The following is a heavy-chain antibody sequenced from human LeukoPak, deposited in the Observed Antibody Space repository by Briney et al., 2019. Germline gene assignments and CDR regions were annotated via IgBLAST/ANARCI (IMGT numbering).Heavy chain of an antibody. Sequence: GGSLRLSCEASDSTLTSYALSWVRQAPGKGLEWVSAIGASGANTYYADSVKGRFTMSRDNSKNTLWLRMNSLRADDTAVYYCXXXXXXXNYDYFDYWGQGTLVTVSS. CDR3: XXXXXXXNYDYFDY. CDR2: IGASGANT. J-gene: IGHJ4*02. D-gene: IGHD3-16*01. V-gene: IGHV3-23*01. CDR1: DSTLTSYA.